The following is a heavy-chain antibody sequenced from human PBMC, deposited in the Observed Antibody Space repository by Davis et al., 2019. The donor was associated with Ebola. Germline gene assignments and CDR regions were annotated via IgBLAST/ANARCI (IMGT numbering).Heavy chain of an antibody. CDR3: VRDLGLGDSTGSYYHFDL. J-gene: IGHJ2*01. CDR2: ISWHGGTV. Sequence: GGSLRLSCVASGFSFDDYAMHWVRQPPGKGLEWVSSISWHGGTVGYADSVRGRFTVSRDNTRNSLFLQMESLRPEDTAFYYCVRDLGLGDSTGSYYHFDLWGRGTLVSVSS. D-gene: IGHD2-8*02. V-gene: IGHV3-9*01. CDR1: GFSFDDYA.